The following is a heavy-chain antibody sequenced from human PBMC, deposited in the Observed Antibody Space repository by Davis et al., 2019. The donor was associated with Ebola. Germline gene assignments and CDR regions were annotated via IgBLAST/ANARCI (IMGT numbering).Heavy chain of an antibody. D-gene: IGHD3-10*01. J-gene: IGHJ2*01. CDR1: GFTVSSNY. V-gene: IGHV3-53*01. CDR3: AKVPYRGWYFDL. Sequence: GGSLRLSCAASGFTVSSNYMSWVRQAPGKGLEWVSVIYNGGSTYYADSVKGRFTISRDNSKNTLYLQMNSLGVEDTAVYYCAKVPYRGWYFDLWGRGTLVTVSS. CDR2: IYNGGST.